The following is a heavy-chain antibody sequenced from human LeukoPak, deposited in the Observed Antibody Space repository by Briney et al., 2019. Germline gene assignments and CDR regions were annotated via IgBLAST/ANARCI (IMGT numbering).Heavy chain of an antibody. CDR1: GHTFTSYS. D-gene: IGHD2-21*02. J-gene: IGHJ4*02. Sequence: ASVKVSCKASGHTFTSYSMHWVRQAPGQRLEWMGWINAGNGRTKYSQKFQGRVTITRDTSASTAYMEMNSLRSEDTAVYYCAAQDCGGDCSPDYWGQGTLVTVSS. CDR2: INAGNGRT. V-gene: IGHV1-3*01. CDR3: AAQDCGGDCSPDY.